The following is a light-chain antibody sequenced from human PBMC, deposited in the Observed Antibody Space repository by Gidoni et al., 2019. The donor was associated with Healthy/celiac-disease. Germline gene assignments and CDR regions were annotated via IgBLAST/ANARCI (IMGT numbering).Light chain of an antibody. CDR2: QDS. CDR1: KMGDKY. V-gene: IGLV3-1*01. CDR3: QAWDSSTAWKV. J-gene: IGLJ2*01. Sequence: SYELTQPPSVSVSPGQTASITCSGDKMGDKYVCCYQQKPGQSPVLVIYQDSKRPSGIPERFSGSNSGNTATLTISGTQAMDEADYYCQAWDSSTAWKVFGGGTKLTVL.